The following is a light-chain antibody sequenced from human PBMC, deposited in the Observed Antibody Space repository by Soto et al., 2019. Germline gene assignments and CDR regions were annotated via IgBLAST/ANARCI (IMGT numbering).Light chain of an antibody. J-gene: IGLJ1*01. V-gene: IGLV1-44*01. Sequence: QSVLTQPPSASGTPGQRVTISCSGSSSNIGSNTVNWYQQLPRTAPKLLIYSNNQRPSGVPDRFSGSKSGTSASLAISGLWSEDEADYYCAAWDDSLNGYVFGTGTKLTVL. CDR3: AAWDDSLNGYV. CDR1: SSNIGSNT. CDR2: SNN.